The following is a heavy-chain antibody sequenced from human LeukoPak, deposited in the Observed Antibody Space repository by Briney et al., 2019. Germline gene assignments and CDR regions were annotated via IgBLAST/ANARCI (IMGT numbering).Heavy chain of an antibody. CDR3: ARGYYDSSDYFLLDY. CDR1: GYTFTNYA. Sequence: ASVKVSCKASGYTFTNYALHWVRQAPGQRLEWMGWIIGGNGNTKYSQRFQGRVTITRDTSASTAYMELSSLRSEDTAVYYCARGYYDSSDYFLLDYWGQGTLVTVSS. J-gene: IGHJ4*02. D-gene: IGHD3-22*01. CDR2: IIGGNGNT. V-gene: IGHV1-3*01.